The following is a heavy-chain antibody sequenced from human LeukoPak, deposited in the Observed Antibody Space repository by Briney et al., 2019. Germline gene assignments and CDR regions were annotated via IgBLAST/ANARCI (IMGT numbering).Heavy chain of an antibody. CDR1: GGTFSSYA. J-gene: IGHJ4*02. Sequence: SVKVSCKASGGTFSSYAISWVRQAPGQGLEWMGGIIPIFGTANYAQKFQGRVTITTDESTSTAYMELSSLRSEDTAVYYCARAYYYDSSGYYPGGDSWGQGTLVTVSS. CDR2: IIPIFGTA. CDR3: ARAYYYDSSGYYPGGDS. D-gene: IGHD3-22*01. V-gene: IGHV1-69*05.